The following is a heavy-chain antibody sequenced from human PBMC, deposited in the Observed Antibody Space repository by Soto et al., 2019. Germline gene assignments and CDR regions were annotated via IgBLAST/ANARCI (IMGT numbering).Heavy chain of an antibody. J-gene: IGHJ3*02. CDR3: AKKGLGSLKTFCSGSGCHYAFDI. CDR1: GFTFTNYA. D-gene: IGHD6-19*01. V-gene: IGHV3-23*01. CDR2: ISGGGDGT. Sequence: EVQLLESGGGLVQPGGSLRLSCAASGFTFTNYAMSWVRQAPGKGLERVSTISGGGDGTYYADSVKGHFTISRDNSKNTLYLQMNRLRVEDTAIYYCAKKGLGSLKTFCSGSGCHYAFDIWGQGTMVTVSS.